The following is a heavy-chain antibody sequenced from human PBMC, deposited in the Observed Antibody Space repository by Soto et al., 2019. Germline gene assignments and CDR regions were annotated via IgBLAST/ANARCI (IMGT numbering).Heavy chain of an antibody. CDR1: GYTFTRYG. CDR2: ISAYNGNT. J-gene: IGHJ6*02. V-gene: IGHV1-18*01. D-gene: IGHD5-18*01. CDR3: ERDLKYSYGQNYYYYGMDV. Sequence: SVKVSCNASGYTFTRYGRSCVRQAAAQALEWMGWISAYNGNTNYAEKLEGRVSMHTDTSTSKDYMELRSLRSDDTRVYYCERDLKYSYGQNYYYYGMDVWGQGTTVTVSS.